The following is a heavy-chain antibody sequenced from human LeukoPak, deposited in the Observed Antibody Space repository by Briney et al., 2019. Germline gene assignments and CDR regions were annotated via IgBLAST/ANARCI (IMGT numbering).Heavy chain of an antibody. CDR3: ARHGVRGAAAANFDY. CDR2: IYPGDSDT. V-gene: IGHV5-51*01. CDR1: GYRFTSYW. D-gene: IGHD6-13*01. Sequence: GESLKISCKGSGYRFTSYWIGWVRQRPGKGLEWMGIIYPGDSDTRYSPSFQGQVTISADKSISTAYLQWSSLKASDTAMYYCARHGVRGAAAANFDYWGQGTLVTVSS. J-gene: IGHJ4*02.